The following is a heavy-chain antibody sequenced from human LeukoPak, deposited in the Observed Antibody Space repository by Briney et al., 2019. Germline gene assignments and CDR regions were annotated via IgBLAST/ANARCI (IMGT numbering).Heavy chain of an antibody. CDR3: TTNAGTYGIDG. CDR2: IKSKSDGKTT. J-gene: IGHJ3*01. CDR1: GFTFTNAW. D-gene: IGHD1-26*01. Sequence: GGSLRLSCAASGFTFTNAWMTWVRQAPGKGLEWVGRIKSKSDGKTTDYAAPVKDRFTLSRDDSKDTLYLQMSSLKAEDTAVYYCTTNAGTYGIDGWGQGTMVTVSS. V-gene: IGHV3-15*01.